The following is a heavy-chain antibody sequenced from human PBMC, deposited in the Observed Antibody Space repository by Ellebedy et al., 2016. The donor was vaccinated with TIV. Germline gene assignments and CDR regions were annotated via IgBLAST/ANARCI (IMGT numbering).Heavy chain of an antibody. V-gene: IGHV4-39*07. CDR2: IYYSGST. Sequence: SETLSLTCTVSGGSISSYYWSWIRQPPGKGLEWIGSIYYSGSTYYNPSLKSRVTISVDTSKNQFSLKLSSVTAADTAVYYCARAPDCSSTSCLNSFDYWGQGTLVTVSS. J-gene: IGHJ4*02. CDR3: ARAPDCSSTSCLNSFDY. CDR1: GGSISSYY. D-gene: IGHD2-2*01.